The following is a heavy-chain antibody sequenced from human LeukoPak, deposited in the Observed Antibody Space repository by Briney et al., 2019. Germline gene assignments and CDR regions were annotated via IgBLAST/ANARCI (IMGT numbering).Heavy chain of an antibody. CDR1: GFTFSSYS. Sequence: GGSLRLSCAASGFTFSSYSMNWVRQAPGKGLEWVSYISSSSSTIYYADSVKGRFTISRDNAKNSLYLQMNSLRAEDTAVYYCARDFRWFGDSSYYYYYYMDVWGKGTTVTVSS. V-gene: IGHV3-48*01. J-gene: IGHJ6*03. CDR3: ARDFRWFGDSSYYYYYYMDV. D-gene: IGHD3-10*01. CDR2: ISSSSSTI.